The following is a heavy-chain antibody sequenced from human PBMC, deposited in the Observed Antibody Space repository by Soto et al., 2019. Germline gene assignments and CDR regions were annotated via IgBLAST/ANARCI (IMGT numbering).Heavy chain of an antibody. D-gene: IGHD3-10*01. Sequence: QVQLVESGGDVVQPGRSLRLSCAASGFTFSTYGMHWVRQAPGKGLEWVAVMSYDGSDKFYADSVKGRFTISRDNSKNTMYLQMNSMRAEDTAVYYCGREGPITRVRGVVDYWGQGTLVTVSS. CDR2: MSYDGSDK. J-gene: IGHJ4*02. CDR1: GFTFSTYG. V-gene: IGHV3-33*01. CDR3: GREGPITRVRGVVDY.